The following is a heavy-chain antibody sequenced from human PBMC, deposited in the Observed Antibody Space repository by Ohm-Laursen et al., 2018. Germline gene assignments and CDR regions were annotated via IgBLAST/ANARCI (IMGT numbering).Heavy chain of an antibody. CDR1: GGSISSYY. CDR3: ARDSEGSGCDY. V-gene: IGHV4-4*07. D-gene: IGHD6-19*01. CDR2: INISGST. J-gene: IGHJ4*02. Sequence: SDTLSLTCTVSGGSISSYYWSWIRQPAGKGLEWIGRINISGSTNYNPSLKSRVTISVDTSKNQFSLKLSSVTAADTAVYYCARDSEGSGCDYWGQGTLVTVSS.